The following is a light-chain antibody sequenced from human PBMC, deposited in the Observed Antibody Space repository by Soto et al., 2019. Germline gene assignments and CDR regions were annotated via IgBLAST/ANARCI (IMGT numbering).Light chain of an antibody. CDR3: QHYGTSPST. V-gene: IGKV3-20*01. CDR1: QSISGTY. J-gene: IGKJ1*01. Sequence: DTVLTPSPGTPALTSGGRGTLSCRASQSISGTYLAWYQQKPGQAPRLLIYSASTRATGIPDRFSGSGSGTDFTLTISRLEPEDFAVYYCQHYGTSPSTFGRGTKVDIK. CDR2: SAS.